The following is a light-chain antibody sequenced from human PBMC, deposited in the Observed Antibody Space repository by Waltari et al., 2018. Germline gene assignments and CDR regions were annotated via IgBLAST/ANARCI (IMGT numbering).Light chain of an antibody. CDR1: QSVGND. CDR2: GAS. V-gene: IGKV3-15*01. J-gene: IGKJ1*01. CDR3: QQYKEWPPWT. Sequence: IVTTQSPATLSVSPGERATLSCRTSQSVGNDLAWYHQAPGQAPRLLIYGASSRATGVPARFSGSGSGTEFTLTITSLQSGDFGIYFCQQYKEWPPWTFGQGTRVDTK.